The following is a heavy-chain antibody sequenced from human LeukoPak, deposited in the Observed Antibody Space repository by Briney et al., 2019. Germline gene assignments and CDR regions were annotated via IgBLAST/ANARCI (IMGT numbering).Heavy chain of an antibody. D-gene: IGHD2-15*01. V-gene: IGHV1-24*01. CDR3: TTRATNIVVVVAEYYFDY. CDR1: GYTLTELS. Sequence: ASVKVSCKVSGYTLTELSMHWVRQAPGKGLEWMGGFDPEDGETIYAQKFQGRVTMTEDTSTDTAYMELSSLRSEDTAVYYCTTRATNIVVVVAEYYFDYWGQGTLVTVSS. CDR2: FDPEDGET. J-gene: IGHJ4*02.